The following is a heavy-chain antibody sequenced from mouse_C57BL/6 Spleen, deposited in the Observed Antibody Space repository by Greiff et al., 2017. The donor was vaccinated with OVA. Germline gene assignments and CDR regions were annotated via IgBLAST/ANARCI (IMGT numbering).Heavy chain of an antibody. CDR1: GYSITSGYY. CDR3: AREAQAKAMDY. D-gene: IGHD3-2*02. CDR2: ISYDGSN. V-gene: IGHV3-6*01. Sequence: EVKLQESGPGLVKPSQSLSLTCSVTGYSITSGYYWNWIRQFPGNKLEWMGYISYDGSNNYNPSLKNRISITRDTSKNQFFLKLNSVTTEDTATYYCAREAQAKAMDYWGQGTSVTVSS. J-gene: IGHJ4*01.